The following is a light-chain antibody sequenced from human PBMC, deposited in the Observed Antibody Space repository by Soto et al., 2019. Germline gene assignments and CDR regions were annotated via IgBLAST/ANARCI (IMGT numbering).Light chain of an antibody. V-gene: IGLV2-8*01. J-gene: IGLJ2*01. Sequence: QSVLTQPPSASGSPGQSVTISCTGTSSDVGGYNYVSWYQQHPGKAPKVMIYEVSKRPSGVPDCFSGSKSGNTASLTVSGLQAEDEADYYCSSYAGSNLVFGGGTKVTVL. CDR2: EVS. CDR1: SSDVGGYNY. CDR3: SSYAGSNLV.